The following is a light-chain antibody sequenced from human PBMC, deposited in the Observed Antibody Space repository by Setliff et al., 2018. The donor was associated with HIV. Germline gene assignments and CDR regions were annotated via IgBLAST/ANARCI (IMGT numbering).Light chain of an antibody. V-gene: IGLV1-40*01. CDR2: GNN. J-gene: IGLJ1*01. Sequence: QSVLTQPPSVSGTPGQRVTISCTGSSSNFGAGYDVHWYQQLPGTAPKLLISGNNNRPSGVPDRFSGSKSGTSASLAITGLQVEDGADYYCSSYTTSSTLYVFGPGTKVTVL. CDR3: SSYTTSSTLYV. CDR1: SSNFGAGYD.